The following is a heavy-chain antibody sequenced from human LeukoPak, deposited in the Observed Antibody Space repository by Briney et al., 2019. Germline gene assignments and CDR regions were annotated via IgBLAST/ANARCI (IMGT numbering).Heavy chain of an antibody. V-gene: IGHV1-18*01. Sequence: ASVKVSCKASGYTSTSYGISWVRQAPGQGLEWMGWISAYNGNTNYAQKLQGRVTMTTDTSTSTAYMELRSLRSDDTAVYYCARVRPFDYYDSSGYYYNFDYWGQGTLVTVSS. CDR3: ARVRPFDYYDSSGYYYNFDY. D-gene: IGHD3-22*01. CDR2: ISAYNGNT. CDR1: GYTSTSYG. J-gene: IGHJ4*02.